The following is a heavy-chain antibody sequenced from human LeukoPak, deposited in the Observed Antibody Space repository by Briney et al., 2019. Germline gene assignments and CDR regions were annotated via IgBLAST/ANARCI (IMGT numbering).Heavy chain of an antibody. J-gene: IGHJ4*02. D-gene: IGHD3-9*01. CDR1: GGSISSYY. CDR3: ARLHYDILTGYFLFDY. Sequence: ASETLSLICTVPGGSISSYYWSWIRQPAGKGLEWIGRIYTSGSTNYNPSLKSRVTMSVDTSKNQFSLKLSSVTAADTAVYYCARLHYDILTGYFLFDYWGQGTLVTVSS. CDR2: IYTSGST. V-gene: IGHV4-4*07.